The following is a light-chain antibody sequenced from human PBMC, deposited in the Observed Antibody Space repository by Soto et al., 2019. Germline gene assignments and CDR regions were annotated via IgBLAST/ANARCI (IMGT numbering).Light chain of an antibody. J-gene: IGKJ2*01. V-gene: IGKV3-20*01. Sequence: EIVLTQSPGTLSLSPGERATLSCRASQSLSSTYLAWYQQKTGQAPRLLISGASSRATGIPDRFSGSGSGTDFTLTISRLEPEDFAVYYCQHYGSSPYTFGQGTKLEIK. CDR2: GAS. CDR1: QSLSSTY. CDR3: QHYGSSPYT.